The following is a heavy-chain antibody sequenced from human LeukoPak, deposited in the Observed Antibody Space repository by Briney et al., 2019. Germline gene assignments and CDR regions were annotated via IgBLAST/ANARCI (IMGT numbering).Heavy chain of an antibody. J-gene: IGHJ4*02. D-gene: IGHD3-16*02. Sequence: GGSLRLSCAASGFTFSSYAISWVRQAPGKGLEWVSGFSDSGDTTYYADSVKGRFTISRDNSKNTLYLQMNSLRAEDTDVYYCAKEDKYGTYRYNLFDYWGQGTLVTVSS. CDR2: FSDSGDTT. V-gene: IGHV3-23*01. CDR3: AKEDKYGTYRYNLFDY. CDR1: GFTFSSYA.